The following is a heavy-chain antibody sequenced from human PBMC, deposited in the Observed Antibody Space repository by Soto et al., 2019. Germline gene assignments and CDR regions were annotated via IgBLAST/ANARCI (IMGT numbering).Heavy chain of an antibody. V-gene: IGHV4-34*01. CDR2: INHSGST. CDR3: ARSGATGPGLELKIGTYWFDP. CDR1: GGSFSGYY. D-gene: IGHD1-7*01. J-gene: IGHJ5*01. Sequence: SETLSLTCAVYGGSFSGYYWSWIRQPPGKGLEWIGEINHSGSTNYNPSLKSRVTISVDTSKNQFSLKVSSVTAADTAVYYCARSGATGPGLELKIGTYWFDPWGQGTLVTVSS.